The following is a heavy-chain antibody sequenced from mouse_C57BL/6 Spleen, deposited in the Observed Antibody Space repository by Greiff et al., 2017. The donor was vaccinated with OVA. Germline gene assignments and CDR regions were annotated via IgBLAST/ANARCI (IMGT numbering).Heavy chain of an antibody. Sequence: EVKLVESGGGLVKPGGSLKFSCAASGFTFSDYGMHWVRQAPEKGLEWVAYISSGSSTIYYADTVKGRFTIARDNAKNTLFLQMTRLRSEDTAMYYCARPLGNYAMDYWGQGTSVTVSS. CDR1: GFTFSDYG. J-gene: IGHJ4*01. CDR2: ISSGSSTI. D-gene: IGHD4-1*01. V-gene: IGHV5-17*01. CDR3: ARPLGNYAMDY.